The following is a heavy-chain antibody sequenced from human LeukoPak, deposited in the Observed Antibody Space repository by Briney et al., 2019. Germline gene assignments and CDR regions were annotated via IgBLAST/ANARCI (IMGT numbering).Heavy chain of an antibody. V-gene: IGHV7-4-1*02. J-gene: IGHJ4*02. CDR3: ARAGPSIAVAGTRLPFFDY. D-gene: IGHD6-19*01. CDR1: GYTFTSYA. Sequence: GASVKVSCKASGYTFTSYAMNWVRQAPGQGLEWMGWINTNTGNPTYAQGFTGRFVFSLDTSVSTAYLQISSLKAEDTAVYYCARAGPSIAVAGTRLPFFDYWGQGTLVTVSS. CDR2: INTNTGNP.